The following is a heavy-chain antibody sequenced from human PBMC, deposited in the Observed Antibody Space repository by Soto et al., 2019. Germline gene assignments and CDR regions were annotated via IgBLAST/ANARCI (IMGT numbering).Heavy chain of an antibody. J-gene: IGHJ4*02. CDR3: TRGAPSGTFYDY. V-gene: IGHV3-15*01. CDR2: IKSKRDGGTI. CDR1: GFTFSNDW. D-gene: IGHD6-13*01. Sequence: GGSLRLSCAASGFTFSNDWMTWVRQAPGKGLEWIGRIKSKRDGGTIDDAAPVRGRFTISRDDSTNTPYLQMNNLKTEDTAIYYCTRGAPSGTFYDYWGQGTLVTVSS.